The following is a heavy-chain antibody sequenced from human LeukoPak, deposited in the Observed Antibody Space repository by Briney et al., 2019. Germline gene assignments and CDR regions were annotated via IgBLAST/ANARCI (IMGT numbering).Heavy chain of an antibody. D-gene: IGHD3-10*01. V-gene: IGHV3-15*01. Sequence: PGGSLRLSCAASGFTFSSAWMSWVRQAPGKGPEWVGRIKSKTDGGTTDYTAPVKGRFSISGDDSKNTVYLQMNSLKTEDTAVYYCSTWAGAVWGQGTTVTVSS. CDR2: IKSKTDGGTT. CDR3: STWAGAV. CDR1: GFTFSSAW. J-gene: IGHJ6*02.